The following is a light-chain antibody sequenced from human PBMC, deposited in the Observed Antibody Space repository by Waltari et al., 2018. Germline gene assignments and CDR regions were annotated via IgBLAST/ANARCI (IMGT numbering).Light chain of an antibody. Sequence: QSVLTQPPSASGTPGQRVSMSCSGSSSNIGRSSVSWYQQVPGTAPKLLIYRNNQRPSGGPDRFSGSKSGTSASLAISGLRSEDEADYYCAAWDDSLSGRFFGSGTKVTVL. CDR3: AAWDDSLSGRF. CDR1: SSNIGRSS. CDR2: RNN. V-gene: IGLV1-47*01. J-gene: IGLJ1*01.